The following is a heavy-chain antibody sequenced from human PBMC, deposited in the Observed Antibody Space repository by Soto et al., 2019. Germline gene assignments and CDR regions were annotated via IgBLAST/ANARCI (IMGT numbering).Heavy chain of an antibody. D-gene: IGHD6-19*01. Sequence: EVKLVESGGGLERPGRSLRLSCSASGFTFDDYVMHWVRLVPGRGLEWVAGLDWNGKTLAYAGSVQGRFTISRDNAKNSLHRQMTSLREEDTALYYCVRDTGSGLAVAVFHHWGQGTPVTVSS. V-gene: IGHV3-9*01. CDR1: GFTFDDYV. CDR2: LDWNGKTL. J-gene: IGHJ1*01. CDR3: VRDTGSGLAVAVFHH.